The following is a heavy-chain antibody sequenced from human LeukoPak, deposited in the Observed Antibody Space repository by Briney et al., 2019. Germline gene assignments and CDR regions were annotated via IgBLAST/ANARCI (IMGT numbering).Heavy chain of an antibody. Sequence: SETLSLTCTVSGGSISSYYWSWIRQPPGKGLEWIGYIYYSGSTNYNPSLKSRVTISVDTSKNQFSLKLSSVTAADTAVYYCARARVVPAAIGWGQGTLVTVSS. CDR2: IYYSGST. CDR3: ARARVVPAAIG. CDR1: GGSISSYY. V-gene: IGHV4-59*12. J-gene: IGHJ1*01. D-gene: IGHD2-2*01.